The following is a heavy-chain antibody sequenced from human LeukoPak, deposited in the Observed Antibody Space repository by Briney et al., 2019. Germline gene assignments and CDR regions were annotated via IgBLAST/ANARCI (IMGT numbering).Heavy chain of an antibody. D-gene: IGHD1-7*01. CDR2: IYYSGST. Sequence: PSETLSLTCTVSGGSISSYYWSWIRQPPGKGLEWIGYIYYSGSTNYNPSLKSRVTISVDTSKNQFSLKLSSVTAADTAVYYCASSELELYYFDYWGQGTLVTVSS. V-gene: IGHV4-59*01. J-gene: IGHJ4*02. CDR1: GGSISSYY. CDR3: ASSELELYYFDY.